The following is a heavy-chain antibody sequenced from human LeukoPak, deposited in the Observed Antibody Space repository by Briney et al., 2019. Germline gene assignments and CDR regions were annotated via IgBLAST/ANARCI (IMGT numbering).Heavy chain of an antibody. Sequence: SETLSLTCTLSGGSISSSSYYWGRIRQPPGTGLEWIGSIYYSGSTYYNPSRKSRVTISVDTSKNQFSLKLSSVTAADTAVYYCARHSPGGAFDIWGQGTMVTVSS. D-gene: IGHD3-10*01. CDR3: ARHSPGGAFDI. J-gene: IGHJ3*02. V-gene: IGHV4-39*01. CDR2: IYYSGST. CDR1: GGSISSSSYY.